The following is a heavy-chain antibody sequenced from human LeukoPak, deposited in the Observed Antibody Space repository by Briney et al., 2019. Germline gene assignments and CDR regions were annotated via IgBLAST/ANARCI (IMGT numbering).Heavy chain of an antibody. Sequence: SETLSLTCTVSGGSISSYYWSWIRQPPGKRLEWIGYIYYSGSTNYNPSLKSRVTISVDTSKNQFSLKLSSVTAADTAVYYCASINPTDCSSTSCYDYWGQGTLVTVSS. CDR3: ASINPTDCSSTSCYDY. J-gene: IGHJ4*02. CDR2: IYYSGST. CDR1: GGSISSYY. V-gene: IGHV4-59*01. D-gene: IGHD2-2*01.